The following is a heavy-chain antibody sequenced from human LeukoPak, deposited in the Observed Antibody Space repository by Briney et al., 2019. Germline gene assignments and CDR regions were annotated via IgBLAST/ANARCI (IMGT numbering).Heavy chain of an antibody. CDR3: ATGYYDSSGYFYLLAFDI. CDR2: FYPEDGET. D-gene: IGHD3-22*01. CDR1: GYTLTELS. Sequence: ASVNVSCKVSGYTLTELSMHWVRQAPGKGLEWMGGFYPEDGETIYAQKFQGRVTMTEDTSTDTAYMELSSLRSEDTAVYYCATGYYDSSGYFYLLAFDIWGQGTMVTVSS. J-gene: IGHJ3*02. V-gene: IGHV1-24*01.